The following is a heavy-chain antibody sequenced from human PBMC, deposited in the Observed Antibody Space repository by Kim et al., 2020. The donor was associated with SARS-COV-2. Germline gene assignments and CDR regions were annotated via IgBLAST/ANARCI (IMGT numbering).Heavy chain of an antibody. V-gene: IGHV3-23*01. D-gene: IGHD6-19*01. CDR2: ISGSGGST. Sequence: GGSLRLSCVASGFTFSSYAMSWVRQAPGKGLEWVSAISGSGGSTYYADSVKGRFTISRDNSKNTLYLQMNSLRAEDTAVYYCAKDRSGWYGEGYWGQGTLVTVSS. CDR1: GFTFSSYA. CDR3: AKDRSGWYGEGY. J-gene: IGHJ4*02.